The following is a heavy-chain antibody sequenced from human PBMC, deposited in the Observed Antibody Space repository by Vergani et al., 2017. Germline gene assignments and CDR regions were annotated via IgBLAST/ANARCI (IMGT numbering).Heavy chain of an antibody. J-gene: IGHJ6*02. CDR3: ARNGAIELAGRMHYYYAIDV. V-gene: IGHV4-39*01. D-gene: IGHD5-24*01. CDR2: IYDNGNT. CDR1: GVSIKSRSYY. Sequence: QLQLQESGPGLVKPSETLSLTCAVSGVSIKSRSYYWGWIRPSPGKGLEWIGSIYDNGNTYYNPSLKSRVAISVDTSKNQVSLNLGAVAAADTAVYYCARNGAIELAGRMHYYYAIDVWGQGTTVTVSS.